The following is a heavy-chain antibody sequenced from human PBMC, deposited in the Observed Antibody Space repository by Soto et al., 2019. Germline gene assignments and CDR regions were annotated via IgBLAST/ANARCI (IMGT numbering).Heavy chain of an antibody. V-gene: IGHV5-10-1*01. J-gene: IGHJ3*02. D-gene: IGHD2-2*03. CDR2: IDPSDSYT. CDR3: ARPGGYCSSTSCPDPFDI. CDR1: GYSFTSYW. Sequence: GESLKISCKGSGYSFTSYWISWVRQMPVKGLEWMGRIDPSDSYTNYSPSFQGHVTISADKSISTAYLQWSSLKASDTAMYYCARPGGYCSSTSCPDPFDIWGQGTMVTVSS.